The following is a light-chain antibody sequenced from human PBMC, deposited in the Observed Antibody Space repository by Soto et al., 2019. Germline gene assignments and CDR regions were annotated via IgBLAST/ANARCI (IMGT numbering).Light chain of an antibody. CDR2: KAS. CDR3: QHYKSYSEA. CDR1: QTISSW. J-gene: IGKJ1*01. V-gene: IGKV1-5*03. Sequence: DIQMTQSPSTLSGSLGDSVTIXXRSSQTISSWLAWYQQKPGKAPKIXIYKASTLKSGVPSRFSGSGSGTEFTLTISSLQPDDFATYYCQHYKSYSEAFGQGTKVDIK.